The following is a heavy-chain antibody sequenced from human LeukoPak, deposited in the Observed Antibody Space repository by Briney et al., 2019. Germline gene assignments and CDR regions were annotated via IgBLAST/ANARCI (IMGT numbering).Heavy chain of an antibody. Sequence: GGSLRLSCAASGFTFSNSWMSWVRQTPGKGLEWVANIKEVGSEKYYVDSVKGRFTVSRDNAKNSLYLQMNSLRAEDTAVYYCARTPYCSGGSCYSEGYYYYYMDVWGKGTTVTISS. CDR1: GFTFSNSW. D-gene: IGHD2-15*01. V-gene: IGHV3-7*03. J-gene: IGHJ6*03. CDR2: IKEVGSEK. CDR3: ARTPYCSGGSCYSEGYYYYYMDV.